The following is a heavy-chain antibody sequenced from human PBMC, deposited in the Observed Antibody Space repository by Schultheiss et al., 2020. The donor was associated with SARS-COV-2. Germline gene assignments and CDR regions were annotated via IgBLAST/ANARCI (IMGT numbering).Heavy chain of an antibody. CDR3: ARVGCSGGSCYRPGGYFDL. CDR2: ISAYNGDA. V-gene: IGHV1-18*01. D-gene: IGHD2-15*01. J-gene: IGHJ2*01. CDR1: GYTFTDYY. Sequence: ASVKVSCKTSGYTFTDYYMHWVRRAPGQGLEWMGWISAYNGDANHAQRVQGRLSMTTDTSTSTAYMELSSLRSEDTAVYYCARVGCSGGSCYRPGGYFDLWGRGTLVTVSS.